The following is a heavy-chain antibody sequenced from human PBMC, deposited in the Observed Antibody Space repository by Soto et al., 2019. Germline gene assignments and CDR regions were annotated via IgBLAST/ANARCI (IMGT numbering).Heavy chain of an antibody. D-gene: IGHD2-21*02. V-gene: IGHV3-30*02. CDR3: AKLPTCGGDCYFDY. CDR1: GFAFSSYG. Sequence: QVQLVESGGGVVQPGGSLRLSCATSGFAFSSYGMHWVRQAPGKGLEAVAVVRFDAINKYYADSVKGRFTISRDNYKSMVYLQMNSLRPDDTAVYYCAKLPTCGGDCYFDYWGQGTLVTVSS. CDR2: VRFDAINK. J-gene: IGHJ4*02.